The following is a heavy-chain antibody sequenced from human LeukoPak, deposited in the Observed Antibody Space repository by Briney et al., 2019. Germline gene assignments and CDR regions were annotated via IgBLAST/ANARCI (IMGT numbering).Heavy chain of an antibody. CDR1: GFTLSSYN. J-gene: IGHJ4*02. Sequence: GGSLRLSCAASGFTLSSYNMNWVRQAPGKGLEWVSYISSSSSTLYYADSVKGRFTISRDNAKNSLYLQMNSLRAEDTAVYYCARLPPLYSSGWYAADYWGQGTLVTVSS. V-gene: IGHV3-48*01. D-gene: IGHD6-19*01. CDR2: ISSSSSTL. CDR3: ARLPPLYSSGWYAADY.